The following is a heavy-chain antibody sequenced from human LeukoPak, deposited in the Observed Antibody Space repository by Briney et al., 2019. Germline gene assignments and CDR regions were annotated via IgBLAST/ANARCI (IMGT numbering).Heavy chain of an antibody. J-gene: IGHJ4*02. V-gene: IGHV3-48*01. CDR1: GFTFSSYS. Sequence: GGSLRLSCAASGFTFSSYSMNWVRQAPGKGLEWVSYISSSSSTIYYADSVKGRFSISRDTSRSTVYLQMNSLRAEDTAVYYCARDDDTSSHYSLFEYWGQGTRVTVSS. D-gene: IGHD3-22*01. CDR2: ISSSSSTI. CDR3: ARDDDTSSHYSLFEY.